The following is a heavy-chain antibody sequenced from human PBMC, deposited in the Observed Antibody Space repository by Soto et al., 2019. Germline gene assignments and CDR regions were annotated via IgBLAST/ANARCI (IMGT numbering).Heavy chain of an antibody. CDR1: GFTFSSYA. CDR2: ISGSGGST. D-gene: IGHD1-1*01. V-gene: IGHV3-23*01. Sequence: EVQLLESGGGLVQPGGSLRLSCAASGFTFSSYAMSWVRQAPGKGLEWVSAISGSGGSTYYADSVKGRFTISRDNSKNTLYLQMNSLRAEDTAVYHCAKDLVERRMPQYDYWGQGTLVTVSS. J-gene: IGHJ4*02. CDR3: AKDLVERRMPQYDY.